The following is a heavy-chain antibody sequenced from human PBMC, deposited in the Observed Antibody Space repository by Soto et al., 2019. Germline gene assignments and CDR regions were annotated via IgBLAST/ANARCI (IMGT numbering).Heavy chain of an antibody. J-gene: IGHJ6*02. CDR2: ISGSGGST. D-gene: IGHD2-21*01. CDR3: AKGRKRVVLNYYYYYGMDV. CDR1: GFTFSSYA. Sequence: HPGGSLRLSCAASGFTFSSYAMSWVRQAPGKGLEWVSAISGSGGSTYYADSVKGRFTISRDNSKNTLYLQMNSLRAEDTAVYYCAKGRKRVVLNYYYYYGMDVWGQGTTVTVSS. V-gene: IGHV3-23*01.